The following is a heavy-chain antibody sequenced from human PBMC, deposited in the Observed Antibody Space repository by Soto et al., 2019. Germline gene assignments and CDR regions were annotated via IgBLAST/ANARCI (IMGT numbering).Heavy chain of an antibody. CDR2: ITGGNT. CDR3: AKDKERRGYDSDFDS. V-gene: IGHV3-23*01. CDR1: GFTFGTYG. D-gene: IGHD3-3*01. J-gene: IGHJ4*02. Sequence: EVQLLESGGGLIQPGGSLRLSCEASGFTFGTYGMGWVRQAPGKGLEWVSTITGGNTYYAASVRGRFTISRDNYKNTLYLQMSRLRAEDTALYYCAKDKERRGYDSDFDSWGQGTLVTVSS.